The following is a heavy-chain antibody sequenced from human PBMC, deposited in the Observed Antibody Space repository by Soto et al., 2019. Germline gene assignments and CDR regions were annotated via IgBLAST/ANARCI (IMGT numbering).Heavy chain of an antibody. CDR2: FDPEDGET. CDR3: ARDGGHDTLGYY. J-gene: IGHJ4*02. CDR1: GYTLTELS. V-gene: IGHV1-24*01. Sequence: ASVKVSCKVSGYTLTELSMHWVRQAPGKGLEWMGGFDPEDGETIYAQKLQGRVTMTKDTSTSTAYMELRSLRSDDTAVYYCARDGGHDTLGYYWGQGTLVTVSS. D-gene: IGHD3-16*01.